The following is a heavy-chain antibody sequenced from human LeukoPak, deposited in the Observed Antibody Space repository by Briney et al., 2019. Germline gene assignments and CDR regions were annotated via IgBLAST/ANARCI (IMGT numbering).Heavy chain of an antibody. CDR1: GXTFSSYS. Sequence: GGSLRLSCAASGXTFSSYSMNWVRQAPGKGLEWVSYISSSISTTDYTDSVRGRFTISRDNAENSLYLQMNSLRDEDTAVYYCARSNSFDYWGQGTLVTVSS. CDR2: ISSSISTT. D-gene: IGHD2-21*01. J-gene: IGHJ4*02. V-gene: IGHV3-48*02. CDR3: ARSNSFDY.